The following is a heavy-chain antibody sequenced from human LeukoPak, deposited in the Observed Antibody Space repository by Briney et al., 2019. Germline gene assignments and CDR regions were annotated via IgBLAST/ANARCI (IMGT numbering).Heavy chain of an antibody. D-gene: IGHD3-3*01. CDR2: IYYSGST. Sequence: PSEXLSLTCTVSGGSISSSSYYWGWVRQPPGKGLEWIGSIYYSGSTYYNPSLKSRVTISVDTSKNQFSLKLNSVTAADTAVYYCARVPYYDFWSGFDPWGQGTLVTVSS. CDR3: ARVPYYDFWSGFDP. J-gene: IGHJ5*02. V-gene: IGHV4-39*01. CDR1: GGSISSSSYY.